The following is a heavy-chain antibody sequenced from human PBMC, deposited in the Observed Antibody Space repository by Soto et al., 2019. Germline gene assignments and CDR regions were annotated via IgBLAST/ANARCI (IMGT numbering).Heavy chain of an antibody. Sequence: WASVKVSCKASGYTFTGYYMHWVRQAPGQGLEWMGWINPNSGGTNYAQKFQGWVTMTRDTSISTAYMELSRLRSDDTAVYYCARDLGDVDYYGMDVWGQGTTVTVSS. J-gene: IGHJ6*02. D-gene: IGHD2-21*02. V-gene: IGHV1-2*04. CDR2: INPNSGGT. CDR3: ARDLGDVDYYGMDV. CDR1: GYTFTGYY.